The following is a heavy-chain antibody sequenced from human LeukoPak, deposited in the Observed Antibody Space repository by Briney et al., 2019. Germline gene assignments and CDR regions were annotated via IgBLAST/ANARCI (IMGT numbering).Heavy chain of an antibody. CDR2: IWYDGSNK. D-gene: IGHD6-19*01. V-gene: IGHV3-33*08. Sequence: GGSLRLSCAASEFTFSSYSMNWVRQAPGKGLEWVAVIWYDGSNKYYADSVKGRFTISRDNSKNTLYLQMNSLRAEDTAVYYCARAIRAGAFDIWGQGTMVTVSS. CDR3: ARAIRAGAFDI. CDR1: EFTFSSYS. J-gene: IGHJ3*02.